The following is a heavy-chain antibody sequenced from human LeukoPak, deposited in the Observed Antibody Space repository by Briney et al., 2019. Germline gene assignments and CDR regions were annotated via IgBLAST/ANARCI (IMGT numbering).Heavy chain of an antibody. CDR1: GYSFTSYW. Sequence: KPGESLKISYKGPGYSFTSYWIGWVRQMPGKGLEWMGIIYPSDSDTRYSPSFQGHVTISADKSTSIAYLQWSSLKASDTAIYYCARCWGSVTDYWGQGTLVTVSS. V-gene: IGHV5-51*03. D-gene: IGHD7-27*01. CDR2: IYPSDSDT. J-gene: IGHJ4*02. CDR3: ARCWGSVTDY.